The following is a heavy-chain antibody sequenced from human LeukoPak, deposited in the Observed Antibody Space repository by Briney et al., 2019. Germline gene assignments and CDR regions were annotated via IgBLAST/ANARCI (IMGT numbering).Heavy chain of an antibody. V-gene: IGHV3-21*01. CDR1: GFTFSSYS. CDR3: ARDLSYCGGDCYSDY. Sequence: PGGSLRLSCAASGFTFSSYSMNWVRQAPGKGLEWVSSISSSSSYIYYADSVKGRFTISRDNAKNSLYLQMNSLRAEDTAVYYCARDLSYCGGDCYSDYWGQGTLVTVSS. D-gene: IGHD2-21*02. J-gene: IGHJ4*02. CDR2: ISSSSSYI.